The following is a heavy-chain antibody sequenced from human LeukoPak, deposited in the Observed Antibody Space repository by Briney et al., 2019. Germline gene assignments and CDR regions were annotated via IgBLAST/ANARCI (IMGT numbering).Heavy chain of an antibody. CDR2: IKQDGSEK. Sequence: GGSLRLSCAASGFTFTNYWMSWVRQAPGKGLEWVANIKQDGSEKYHVDSVKGRFTISRDNTKSSLYLQMNSLRAEDTAVYYCARGGGDFWSAYYSGYYFDYWGQGTLVTVSS. CDR3: ARGGGDFWSAYYSGYYFDY. D-gene: IGHD3-3*01. V-gene: IGHV3-7*01. CDR1: GFTFTNYW. J-gene: IGHJ4*02.